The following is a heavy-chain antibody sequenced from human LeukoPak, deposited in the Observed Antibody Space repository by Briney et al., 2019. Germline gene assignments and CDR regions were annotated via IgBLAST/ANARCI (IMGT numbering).Heavy chain of an antibody. J-gene: IGHJ4*02. V-gene: IGHV3-9*01. CDR1: GFTFDDYA. CDR2: ISWNSGSI. CDR3: ARDPLSSSSFDL. D-gene: IGHD6-13*01. Sequence: GGSLRLSCAASGFTFDDYAMHWVRQAPGRGLEWVSGISWNSGSIGYADSVKGRFTISRDNAKNSLYLQMNSLRAEDTAVYYCARDPLSSSSFDLWGQGTLVTVSS.